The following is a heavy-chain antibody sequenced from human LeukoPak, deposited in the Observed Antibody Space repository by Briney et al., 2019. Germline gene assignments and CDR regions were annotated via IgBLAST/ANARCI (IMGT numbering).Heavy chain of an antibody. V-gene: IGHV1-2*02. CDR2: INPNSGGT. CDR1: GYTFTCYY. CDR3: ARVDSAVFDL. Sequence: ASVKVSCKASGYTFTCYYMHWVRQAPGQGREWRGWINPNSGGTNYAQKFQGRVTMTRDTSISTAYMELSRLRSDDTAVYYCARVDSAVFDLWGRGTLVTVSS. J-gene: IGHJ2*01.